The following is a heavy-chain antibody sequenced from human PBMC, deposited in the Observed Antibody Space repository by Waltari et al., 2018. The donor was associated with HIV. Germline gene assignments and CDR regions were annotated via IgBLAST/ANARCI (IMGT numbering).Heavy chain of an antibody. J-gene: IGHJ4*02. V-gene: IGHV1-69*01. Sequence: QVQLVQSGAEVKKPGSSVKVSCKASGGTFSCYAFSWVRQAPGQGLEWMGGIIPISDTTHYAQNFQGRVTITADESTSTAYMELSSLRSEDTAVYYCASGVEMATTGDYWGQGTLVTVSS. CDR2: IIPISDTT. D-gene: IGHD2-8*01. CDR1: GGTFSCYA. CDR3: ASGVEMATTGDY.